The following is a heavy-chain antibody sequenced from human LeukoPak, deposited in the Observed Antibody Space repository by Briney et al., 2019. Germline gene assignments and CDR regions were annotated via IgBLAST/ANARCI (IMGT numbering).Heavy chain of an antibody. CDR3: ARDLGNWNYGDY. CDR2: MNPNSGNT. CDR1: GYTFTSYD. V-gene: IGHV1-8*01. J-gene: IGHJ4*02. Sequence: GASVKVSCKASGYTFTSYDINWVRQATGLGPEWMGWMNPNSGNTGYAQKFQGRVTMTRNTSISTAYLELSSLTSEDTAVYYCARDLGNWNYGDYWGQGTLVTVSS. D-gene: IGHD1-7*01.